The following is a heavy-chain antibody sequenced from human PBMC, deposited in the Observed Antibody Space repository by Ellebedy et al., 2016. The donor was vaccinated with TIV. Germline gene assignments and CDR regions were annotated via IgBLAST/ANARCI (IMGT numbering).Heavy chain of an antibody. CDR3: ARQAPGIAAAGKGAYYYYYGMDV. D-gene: IGHD6-13*01. CDR1: GYSFTSYW. J-gene: IGHJ6*02. V-gene: IGHV5-51*01. CDR2: IYPGDSDT. Sequence: GESLKISCKGSGYSFTSYWIGWVRQMPGKGLEWMGIIYPGDSDTRYSPSFQGQVTISADKSISTAYLQWSSLKASDTAMYYCARQAPGIAAAGKGAYYYYYGMDVWGQGTTVTVSS.